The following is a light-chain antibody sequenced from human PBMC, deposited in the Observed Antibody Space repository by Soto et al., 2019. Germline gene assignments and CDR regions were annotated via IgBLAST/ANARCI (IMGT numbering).Light chain of an antibody. CDR2: WAS. CDR1: QGVLYSSNNKNY. Sequence: DIVMTQSPDSLAVSLGERATINCKSSQGVLYSSNNKNYLTWYQQKPGQPPKLLIYWASTRESGVPDRFSGSGSGTDFTLTISNLQAEDVAVYYCQQYYNTPLTFGGGTKVDIK. CDR3: QQYYNTPLT. V-gene: IGKV4-1*01. J-gene: IGKJ4*01.